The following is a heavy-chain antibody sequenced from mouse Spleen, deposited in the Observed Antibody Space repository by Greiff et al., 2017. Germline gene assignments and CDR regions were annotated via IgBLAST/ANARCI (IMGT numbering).Heavy chain of an antibody. CDR2: IDPETGGT. Sequence: QVQLQQSGAELVRPGASVTLSCKASGYTFTDYEMHWVKQTPVHGLEWIGAIDPETGGTTYNQKFKAKATLTVDKSSSTAYMQLKSLTSEDSAVYYCARGVGNYAWFAYWGQGTLVTVSA. J-gene: IGHJ3*01. V-gene: IGHV1-15*01. CDR1: GYTFTDYE. CDR3: ARGVGNYAWFAY. D-gene: IGHD2-1*01.